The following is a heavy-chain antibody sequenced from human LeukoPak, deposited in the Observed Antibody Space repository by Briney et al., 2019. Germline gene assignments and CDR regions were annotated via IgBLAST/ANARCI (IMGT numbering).Heavy chain of an antibody. Sequence: PGRSLRLSCAASGFTFSSYGMHWVRQAPGKGLEWVAVISYDGSNKYYADSVKGRFTISRDNSKNTLYLQMNSLRAEDTAVYYCAKATYYYDSSNIQHWGQGTLVTVFS. J-gene: IGHJ1*01. V-gene: IGHV3-30*18. D-gene: IGHD3-22*01. CDR1: GFTFSSYG. CDR2: ISYDGSNK. CDR3: AKATYYYDSSNIQH.